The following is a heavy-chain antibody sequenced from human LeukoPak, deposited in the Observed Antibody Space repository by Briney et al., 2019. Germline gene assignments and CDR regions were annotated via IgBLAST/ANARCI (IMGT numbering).Heavy chain of an antibody. V-gene: IGHV4-4*07. D-gene: IGHD3-10*01. J-gene: IGHJ4*01. CDR2: IYSSVNT. CDR3: ASSYASGTFYPFDY. Sequence: SETLSLTCTVSGVSISSYYWNWIRQPAGKGLEWIGRIYSSVNTKTNPSLKSRVTMSADTSKNQFSLNLTSVTAADTAVYYCASSYASGTFYPFDYWGHGTLVTVPS. CDR1: GVSISSYY.